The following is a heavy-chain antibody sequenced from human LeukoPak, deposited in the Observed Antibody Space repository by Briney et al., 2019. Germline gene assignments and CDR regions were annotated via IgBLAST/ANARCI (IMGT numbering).Heavy chain of an antibody. CDR3: AREPGIAVAMNWFDP. CDR1: GGTFSSYA. D-gene: IGHD6-19*01. J-gene: IGHJ5*02. CDR2: IIPIFGTA. V-gene: IGHV1-69*05. Sequence: GSSVKVSCKASGGTFSSYAISWVRQAPGQGLEWMGGIIPIFGTANYAQKFQGRVTITTDESTSTAYMELSSLRSDDTAVYYCAREPGIAVAMNWFDPWGQGTLVTVSS.